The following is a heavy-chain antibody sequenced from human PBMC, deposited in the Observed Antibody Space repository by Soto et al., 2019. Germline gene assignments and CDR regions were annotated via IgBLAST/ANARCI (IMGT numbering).Heavy chain of an antibody. V-gene: IGHV3-23*01. CDR2: ISGSGGIT. CDR1: GFTFSSYA. D-gene: IGHD3-10*01. J-gene: IGHJ1*01. CDR3: AKLSSPINHLARPGPED. Sequence: GGSLRRSCAAAGFTFSSYAMSWVRQAPGKWLEWVSAISGSGGITYYEDSVKGPFAISREHSKHTLYLQLNSLRAEDTAVYYCAKLSSPINHLARPGPEDWGQGTLVTLSS.